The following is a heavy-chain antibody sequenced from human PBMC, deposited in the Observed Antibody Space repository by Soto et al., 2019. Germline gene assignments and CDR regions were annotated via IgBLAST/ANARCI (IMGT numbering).Heavy chain of an antibody. V-gene: IGHV1-69*12. J-gene: IGHJ3*02. D-gene: IGHD6-19*01. Sequence: QVQLVQSGAEVKKPGSSVKVSCKASGGTFSSYAISWVRQAPGQGLEWMGGIIPIFGTANYAQKFQGRVTSTADESTSTAYMELSSRRSEDTAVYYCARDVVRQWLVQGDAFDIWGQGTMVTVSS. CDR3: ARDVVRQWLVQGDAFDI. CDR1: GGTFSSYA. CDR2: IIPIFGTA.